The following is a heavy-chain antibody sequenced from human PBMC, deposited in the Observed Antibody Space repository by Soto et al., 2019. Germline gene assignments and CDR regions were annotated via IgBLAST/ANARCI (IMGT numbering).Heavy chain of an antibody. CDR2: ISGTASRT. J-gene: IGHJ4*02. Sequence: GGSLRLSCSGSGFTPTTTPLSWVRQSPGKGLEWVSTISGTASRTYYVDSVKGRFFISRANSRNTVTLQMHNLTVDDTAVYYCASSYRYFDNWGQGARVAVSS. V-gene: IGHV3-23*01. D-gene: IGHD3-16*02. CDR3: ASSYRYFDN. CDR1: GFTPTTTP.